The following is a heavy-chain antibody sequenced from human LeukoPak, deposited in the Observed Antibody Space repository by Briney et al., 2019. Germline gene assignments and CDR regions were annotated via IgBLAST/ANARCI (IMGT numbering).Heavy chain of an antibody. V-gene: IGHV1-2*02. J-gene: IGHJ6*03. CDR3: ARARPYCSSTSCYGLGGYYYYYMDV. CDR1: GYTFTGYY. Sequence: GASVKVSCKASGYTFTGYYMHWVRQAPGQGLEWMGWINPNSGGTNYAQKFQGRVTMTRDTSISTAYMELSRLRSDDTAVYYCARARPYCSSTSCYGLGGYYYYYMDVWGKGTTVTVSS. D-gene: IGHD2-2*01. CDR2: INPNSGGT.